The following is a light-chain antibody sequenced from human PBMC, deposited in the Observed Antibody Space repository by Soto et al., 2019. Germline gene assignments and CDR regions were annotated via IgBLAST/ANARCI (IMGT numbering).Light chain of an antibody. V-gene: IGKV3D-20*02. CDR1: QSVGGSY. CDR2: GAS. J-gene: IGKJ5*01. CDR3: QQRGDWPPIT. Sequence: EIVLTQSPGTLSLSPGEIATLSCRASQSVGGSYLAWYQQKPGQAPRLLIYGASTRATGIPDRFSGSGSGTDFTLSISSLEPEDFAVYYCQQRGDWPPITFGQGTRLEIK.